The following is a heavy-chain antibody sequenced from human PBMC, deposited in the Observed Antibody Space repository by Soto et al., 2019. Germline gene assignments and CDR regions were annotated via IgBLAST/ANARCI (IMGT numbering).Heavy chain of an antibody. CDR3: ARVQLWFGGSVGMDV. CDR2: IYYSGST. CDR1: GGSISSGGYY. J-gene: IGHJ6*02. V-gene: IGHV4-31*03. D-gene: IGHD3-10*01. Sequence: QVQLQESGPGLVKPSQTLSLTCTVSGGSISSGGYYWSWIRQHPGKGLEWIGYIYYSGSTYYNPSLKARVTISVDTSKHQFSLKLSSVTAADTAVYYCARVQLWFGGSVGMDVWGQGTTVTVSS.